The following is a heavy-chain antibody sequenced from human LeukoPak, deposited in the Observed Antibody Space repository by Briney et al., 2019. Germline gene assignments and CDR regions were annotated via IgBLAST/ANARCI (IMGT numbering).Heavy chain of an antibody. J-gene: IGHJ4*02. CDR3: ARVAQADDSSGYHREFSD. Sequence: SVKVSCKVSGGTFSSYAISWVRQAPGQGLKWMGGIIPIFGTANYAQKFQGRVTITADESTSTAYMELSSLRSEDTAVYYCARVAQADDSSGYHREFSDWGQGTLVTVSS. CDR2: IIPIFGTA. CDR1: GGTFSSYA. V-gene: IGHV1-69*13. D-gene: IGHD3-22*01.